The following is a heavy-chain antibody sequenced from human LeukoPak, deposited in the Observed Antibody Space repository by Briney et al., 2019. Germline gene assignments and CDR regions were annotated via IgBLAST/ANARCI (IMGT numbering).Heavy chain of an antibody. J-gene: IGHJ6*04. V-gene: IGHV1-24*01. CDR3: ATDLEGSGSSGRYYYYGMDV. CDR2: FDPEDCET. CDR1: GYTLTELS. Sequence: ASVKVSCKVSGYTLTELSMHWVRQAPGKGLEWMGGFDPEDCETIYAQKFQGRVTMTEDTSTDTAYMELSSLRSEDTAMYYCATDLEGSGSSGRYYYYGMDVWGKGTTVTVSS. D-gene: IGHD3-10*01.